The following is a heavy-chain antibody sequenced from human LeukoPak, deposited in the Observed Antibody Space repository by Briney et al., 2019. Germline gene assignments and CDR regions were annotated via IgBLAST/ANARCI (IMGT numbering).Heavy chain of an antibody. J-gene: IGHJ3*02. CDR3: ARVRDSSGYFTREAFDI. CDR1: GYTFTCYY. V-gene: IGHV1-2*02. D-gene: IGHD3-22*01. Sequence: GGSVKVSCKASGYTFTCYYMHWVRQAPGQGLEWMGWINPNSGGTNYAQKFQGRVTITRDTSINTPYMELSRLRSDDTAVYYCARVRDSSGYFTREAFDIWGQGTMVTVSS. CDR2: INPNSGGT.